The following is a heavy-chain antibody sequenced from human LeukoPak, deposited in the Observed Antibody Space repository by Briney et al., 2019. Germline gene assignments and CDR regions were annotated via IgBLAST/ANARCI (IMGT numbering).Heavy chain of an antibody. D-gene: IGHD1-14*01. J-gene: IGHJ4*02. V-gene: IGHV3-74*01. CDR1: GFTFSRYW. CDR3: AREFRKSPTGG. Sequence: GGSLRLSCAASGFTFSRYWMQWVRQAPGKGLVWVSRIDGDGSSTNYADSVKGRFTVSRDNAKNTLYLQMNSLRAEDTAVYFCAREFRKSPTGGWGLGTLVTVSS. CDR2: IDGDGSST.